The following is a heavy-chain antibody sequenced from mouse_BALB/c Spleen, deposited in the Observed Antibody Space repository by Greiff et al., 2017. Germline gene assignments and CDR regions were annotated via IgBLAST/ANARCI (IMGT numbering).Heavy chain of an antibody. CDR1: GYTFSSYW. Sequence: VQLQESGAELMKPGASVKISCKATGYTFSSYWIEWVKQRPGHGLEWIGEILPGSGSTNYNEKFKGKATFTADTSSNTAYMQLSSLTSEDSAVYYCARGGGSTMITTNYAMDYWGQGTSVTVSS. CDR2: ILPGSGST. CDR3: ARGGGSTMITTNYAMDY. J-gene: IGHJ4*01. V-gene: IGHV1-9*01. D-gene: IGHD2-4*01.